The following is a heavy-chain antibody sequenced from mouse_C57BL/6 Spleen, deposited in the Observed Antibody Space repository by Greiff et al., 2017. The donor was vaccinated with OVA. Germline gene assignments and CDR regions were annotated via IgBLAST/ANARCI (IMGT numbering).Heavy chain of an antibody. CDR3: ARPDYYGSSYYWYFDV. V-gene: IGHV1-81*01. D-gene: IGHD1-1*01. Sequence: QVQLQQSGAELARPGASVKLSCKASGYTFTSYGISWVKQRTGQGLEWIGEIYPRSGNTYYNEKFKGKATLTADKSSSTAYMELRSLTSEDSAVYFCARPDYYGSSYYWYFDVWGTGTTVTVSS. CDR1: GYTFTSYG. CDR2: IYPRSGNT. J-gene: IGHJ1*03.